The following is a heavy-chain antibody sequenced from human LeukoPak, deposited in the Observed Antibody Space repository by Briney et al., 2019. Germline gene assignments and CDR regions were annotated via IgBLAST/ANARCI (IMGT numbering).Heavy chain of an antibody. V-gene: IGHV3-13*01. CDR3: ARAVAGDFDY. CDR2: IGTAGDT. CDR1: GFTFSTYW. J-gene: IGHJ4*02. D-gene: IGHD6-19*01. Sequence: PGGSLRLSCAASGFTFSTYWMSWVRQAPGKGLEWVSAIGTAGDTYYPGSVKGRFTISRENAKNSLYLQMNSLRAGDTAVYYCARAVAGDFDYWGQGTLVTVSS.